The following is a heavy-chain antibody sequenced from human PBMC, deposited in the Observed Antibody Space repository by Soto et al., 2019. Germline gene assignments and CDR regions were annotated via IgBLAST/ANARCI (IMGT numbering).Heavy chain of an antibody. CDR3: ARGSSMVRGEIYYFDY. CDR1: GYTFTSYY. D-gene: IGHD3-10*01. J-gene: IGHJ4*02. Sequence: QVQLVQSGAEVKKPGASVKVSCKASGYTFTSYYMHWVRQAPGQGLEWMGIINPSGGSTSYAQKFQGRVTMTRDTSTSTVYMELSSLRSEDTAVYYCARGSSMVRGEIYYFDYWGQGTLVTVSS. V-gene: IGHV1-46*01. CDR2: INPSGGST.